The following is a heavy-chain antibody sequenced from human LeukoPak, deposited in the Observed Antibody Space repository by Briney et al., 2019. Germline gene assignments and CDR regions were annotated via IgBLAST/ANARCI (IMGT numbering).Heavy chain of an antibody. CDR3: ARAGIVVVPAAWFDP. V-gene: IGHV4-59*01. Sequence: SETLSLTCTVSGGSISSYYWSWIRQPPGKGLEWIGYIYYSESTNYIPSLKSRVTISVDTSKNQFSLKLSSVTAADTAVYYCARAGIVVVPAAWFDPWGQGTLVTVSS. D-gene: IGHD2-2*01. CDR2: IYYSEST. CDR1: GGSISSYY. J-gene: IGHJ5*02.